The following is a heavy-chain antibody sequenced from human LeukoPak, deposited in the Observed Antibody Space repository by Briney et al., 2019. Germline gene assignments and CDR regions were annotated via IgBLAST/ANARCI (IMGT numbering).Heavy chain of an antibody. CDR3: AAPSHGWSGYFAFGY. V-gene: IGHV4-39*01. CDR1: GGSITSSSYY. Sequence: PSETLSLTCTVSGGSITSSSYYWGWIRQPPGKGLQWIGSFYYSGSTYYNPSLKSRVTIYVDTSKNQFSLKLSSVTAADTAVYYCAAPSHGWSGYFAFGYWGQGTLVTVSS. CDR2: FYYSGST. D-gene: IGHD3-3*01. J-gene: IGHJ4*02.